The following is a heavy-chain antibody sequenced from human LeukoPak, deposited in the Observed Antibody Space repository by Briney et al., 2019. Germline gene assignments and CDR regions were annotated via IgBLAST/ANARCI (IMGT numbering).Heavy chain of an antibody. CDR2: IYDSGST. D-gene: IGHD6-19*01. V-gene: IGHV4-61*01. J-gene: IGHJ4*02. Sequence: SETLSLTCTVSGGSISGSSYYWSWIRQPPGKGLEWIGYIYDSGSTNYNPSLKSRLTISVDTSKNQFSLKLSSVTAADTAVYYCARGYSSGWYHFDFWGQGALVTVPS. CDR1: GGSISGSSYY. CDR3: ARGYSSGWYHFDF.